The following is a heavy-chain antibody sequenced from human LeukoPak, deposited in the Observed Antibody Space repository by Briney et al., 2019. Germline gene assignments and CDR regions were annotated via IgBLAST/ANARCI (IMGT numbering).Heavy chain of an antibody. J-gene: IGHJ6*02. Sequence: GGSLRLSCAASGFTFSSYGMHWVRQAPGKGLKWVAVISYDGSNKYYADSVKGRFTISRDNSENTLCLQMNSLRTEDAAVYFCAKDRIRLTTFGYYYYGMDVWGQGTTVTVS. CDR1: GFTFSSYG. CDR2: ISYDGSNK. D-gene: IGHD3-16*01. CDR3: AKDRIRLTTFGYYYYGMDV. V-gene: IGHV3-30*18.